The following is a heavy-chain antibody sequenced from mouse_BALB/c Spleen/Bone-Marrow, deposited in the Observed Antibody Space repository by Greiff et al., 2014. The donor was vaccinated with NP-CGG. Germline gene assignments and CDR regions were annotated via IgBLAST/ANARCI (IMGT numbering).Heavy chain of an antibody. CDR2: ISSGGSYT. D-gene: IGHD2-1*01. J-gene: IGHJ4*01. CDR3: ARQYGNLGVMDY. CDR1: GFTFSSYG. V-gene: IGHV5-6*01. Sequence: EVKLVESGGDLVKPGGSLKLSCAASGFTFSSYGMSWVRQTPDKRLEWVATISSGGSYTYYPDSVKGRFTISRDNAKNTLYLQMSSLKSEDTAMYYCARQYGNLGVMDYWGQGTSVIVSS.